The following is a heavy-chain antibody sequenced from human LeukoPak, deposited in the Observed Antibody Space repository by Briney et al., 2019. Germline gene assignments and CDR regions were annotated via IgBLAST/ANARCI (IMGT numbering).Heavy chain of an antibody. CDR1: GFTFSNAW. CDR3: ARGGYGYPYIFDY. V-gene: IGHV3-15*01. J-gene: IGHJ4*02. Sequence: GGSLRLSCAASGFTFSNAWMSWVRQAPGKGLEWVGRIKSKTDGGTTDYAAPVKGRFTISRDDSKNTLYLQMNSLKTEDIAVYYCARGGYGYPYIFDYWGQGTLVTVSS. D-gene: IGHD5-18*01. CDR2: IKSKTDGGTT.